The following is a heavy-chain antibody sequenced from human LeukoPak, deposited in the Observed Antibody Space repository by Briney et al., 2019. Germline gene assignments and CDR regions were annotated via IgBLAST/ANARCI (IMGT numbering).Heavy chain of an antibody. CDR3: ARESGYYDSCGYDPWRDY. CDR2: ISAYNGNT. D-gene: IGHD3-22*01. Sequence: ASVKVSCKASGYTFTSYGISWVRQAPGQGLEWMGWISAYNGNTNYAQKLQGRVTMTTDTSTSTAYMELRSLRSDDTAVYYCARESGYYDSCGYDPWRDYWGQGTLVTVSS. J-gene: IGHJ4*02. V-gene: IGHV1-18*01. CDR1: GYTFTSYG.